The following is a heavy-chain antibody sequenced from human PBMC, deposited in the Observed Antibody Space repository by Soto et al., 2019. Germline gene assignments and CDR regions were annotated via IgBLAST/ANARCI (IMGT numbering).Heavy chain of an antibody. V-gene: IGHV4-59*11. CDR2: IYYRGNT. CDR1: GGSSSSHY. D-gene: IGHD1-26*01. CDR3: ARDGREASGIDV. J-gene: IGHJ6*02. Sequence: QVQLEESGPGLVKPSETLSLTCTVSGGSSSSHYWSWVRQAPGKGLEWIGCIYYRGNTFYNPSLKSRGTISVDTSNNQFSLKLDSVTPADTAVYYCARDGREASGIDVWGQGTAVTVSS.